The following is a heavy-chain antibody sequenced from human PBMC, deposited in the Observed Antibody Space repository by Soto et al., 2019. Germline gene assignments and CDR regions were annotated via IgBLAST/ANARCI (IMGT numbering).Heavy chain of an antibody. CDR3: ARDAADYDSSGYYLDAFEI. CDR2: VYNSGST. Sequence: PSETLSLTCTVSGGSISSNYWTWIRQPPGKGLEWIGYVYNSGSTNYNPSLKSRVTISEDTSKSQFSLKLSSVTAADTAVYYCARDAADYDSSGYYLDAFEIWGQGTMVTVSS. CDR1: GGSISSNY. D-gene: IGHD3-22*01. J-gene: IGHJ3*02. V-gene: IGHV4-4*08.